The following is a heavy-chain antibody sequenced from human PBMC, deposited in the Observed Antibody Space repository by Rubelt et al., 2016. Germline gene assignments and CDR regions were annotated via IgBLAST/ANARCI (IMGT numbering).Heavy chain of an antibody. Sequence: VQLVESGGGVVQPGGSLRLSCVASGFTFDDFGMSWVRQAPGKGLEWVSGINWNSGGIVYADSVKGRFTISRDNAKNSLYLQMDSLRADDTAVYHCARARYYYSPWGRGTLVTVSS. CDR1: GFTFDDFG. J-gene: IGHJ5*02. CDR3: ARARYYYSP. D-gene: IGHD3-22*01. CDR2: INWNSGGI. V-gene: IGHV3-20*01.